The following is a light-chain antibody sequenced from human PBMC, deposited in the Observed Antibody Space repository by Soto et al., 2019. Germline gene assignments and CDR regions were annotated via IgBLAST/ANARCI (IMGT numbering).Light chain of an antibody. Sequence: QAVVTQPPSASGTPGQRVTISCSGSSSKIGSNTVNWYQQLPGTAPKLLIYNNNQRPSGVPDRFSGSKSGTSASLAISGLQSEDEADYYCAAWDDSLNGLVFGTGTKLTVL. V-gene: IGLV1-44*01. CDR1: SSKIGSNT. J-gene: IGLJ1*01. CDR2: NNN. CDR3: AAWDDSLNGLV.